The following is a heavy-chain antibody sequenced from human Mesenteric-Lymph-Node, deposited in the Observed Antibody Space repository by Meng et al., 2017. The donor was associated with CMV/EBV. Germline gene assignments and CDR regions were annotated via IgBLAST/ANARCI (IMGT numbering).Heavy chain of an antibody. CDR1: GASISSSSYY. Sequence: LRLSCTVSGASISSSSYYWSWIRQPPGKGLEWIGYIYYSGSTYYNPSLKSRVTISVDTSKNQFSLKLSSVTAADTAVYYCARCVGYYYYGMDVWGQGTTVTVSS. D-gene: IGHD1-26*01. J-gene: IGHJ6*02. CDR2: IYYSGST. V-gene: IGHV4-30-4*08. CDR3: ARCVGYYYYGMDV.